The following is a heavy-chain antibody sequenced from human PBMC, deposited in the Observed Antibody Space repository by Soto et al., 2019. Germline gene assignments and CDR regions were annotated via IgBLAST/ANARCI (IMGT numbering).Heavy chain of an antibody. CDR3: FLDFWSGYPPSGMDV. Sequence: GGSLRLSCAASGFTFSSYWMHWVRQAPGKGLVWVSRINSDGSSTSYADSVKGRFTISRDNAKNTLYLQMNSLRAEDTAVYYCFLDFWSGYPPSGMDVWGQGTTVTVSS. J-gene: IGHJ6*02. D-gene: IGHD3-3*01. CDR2: INSDGSST. V-gene: IGHV3-74*01. CDR1: GFTFSSYW.